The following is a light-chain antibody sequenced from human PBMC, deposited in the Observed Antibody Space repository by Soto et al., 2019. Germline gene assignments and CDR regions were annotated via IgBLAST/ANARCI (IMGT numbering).Light chain of an antibody. CDR1: ISDVGGNKF. CDR3: SSFTGTNYV. J-gene: IGLJ1*01. CDR2: DVS. Sequence: SVLTQPASVSGSPGQSITISCTGTISDVGGNKFVSWYQQYPGKAPKLMICDVSNRPSGVSNRFSGSKSGNTASLTISGLQAEDEADYYCSSFTGTNYVFGTGTKVTVL. V-gene: IGLV2-14*03.